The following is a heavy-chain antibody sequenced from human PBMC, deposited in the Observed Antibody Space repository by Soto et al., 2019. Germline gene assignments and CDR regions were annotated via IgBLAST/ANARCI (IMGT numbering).Heavy chain of an antibody. Sequence: PGESLRLSCAASGLTFSNYEMNWFRQAPGKGLEWVSYISSRGTTIYYEDSVKGRFTISRDTTKNSLYLQMNSLRAEDAAVYYCARNPGSYGMDVWGQGTTVTVSS. CDR2: ISSRGTTI. V-gene: IGHV3-48*03. CDR3: ARNPGSYGMDV. CDR1: GLTFSNYE. D-gene: IGHD1-26*01. J-gene: IGHJ6*02.